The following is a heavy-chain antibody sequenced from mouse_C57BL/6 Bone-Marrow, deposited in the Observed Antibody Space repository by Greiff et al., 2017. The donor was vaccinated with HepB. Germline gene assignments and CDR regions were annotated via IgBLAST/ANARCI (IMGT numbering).Heavy chain of an antibody. CDR2: IWWDDDK. D-gene: IGHD1-1*01. J-gene: IGHJ2*01. V-gene: IGHV8-8*01. Sequence: QVQLKESGPGILQPSQTLSLTCSFSGFSLSTFGMGVGWIRQPSGKGLEWLAHIWWDDDKYYNPALKSRLTISKDTSKNQVFLKIANVDTADTATYYCARIYYYGSSYYYFDYWGQGTTLTVSS. CDR3: ARIYYYGSSYYYFDY. CDR1: GFSLSTFGMG.